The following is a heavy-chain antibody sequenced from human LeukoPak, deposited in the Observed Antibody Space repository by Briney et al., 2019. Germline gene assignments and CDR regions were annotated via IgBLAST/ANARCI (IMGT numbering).Heavy chain of an antibody. CDR1: GGSITSYN. V-gene: IGHV4-4*07. D-gene: IGHD3-10*01. CDR3: AAGGSYLVY. Sequence: KPSETLSLTCSVSGGSITSYNWSWSRQPAGKGLEWIGRICATGSTNYNPSLKSRVTISVDKSKNQFSLKLSSVTAADTAVYYCAAGGSYLVYWGQGTLVTVSS. CDR2: ICATGST. J-gene: IGHJ4*02.